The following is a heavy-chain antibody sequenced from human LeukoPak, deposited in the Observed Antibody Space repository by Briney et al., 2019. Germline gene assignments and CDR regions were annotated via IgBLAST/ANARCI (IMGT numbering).Heavy chain of an antibody. CDR1: GYTFTSYD. Sequence: ASVKVSCKAPGYTFTSYDINWVRQATGQGLEWMGWINPNSGGTNYAQKFQGRVTMTRDTSISTAYMELSRLRSDDTAVYYCATMYCSGGSCYSGDNWFDPWGQGTLVTVSS. CDR2: INPNSGGT. J-gene: IGHJ5*02. CDR3: ATMYCSGGSCYSGDNWFDP. V-gene: IGHV1-2*02. D-gene: IGHD2-15*01.